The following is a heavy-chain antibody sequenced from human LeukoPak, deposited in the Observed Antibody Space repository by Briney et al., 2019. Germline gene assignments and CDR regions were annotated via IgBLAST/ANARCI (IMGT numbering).Heavy chain of an antibody. D-gene: IGHD3/OR15-3a*01. Sequence: PSETLSLTCTVSGYSISSGYYWGWIRQPPGKGLEWIGSIYYSGSTYYNPSLKSRVTISVDTSKNQFSLKLSSVTAADTAVYYCARLPWTYFDYWGQGTLVTVSS. V-gene: IGHV4-38-2*02. CDR1: GYSISSGYY. J-gene: IGHJ4*02. CDR3: ARLPWTYFDY. CDR2: IYYSGST.